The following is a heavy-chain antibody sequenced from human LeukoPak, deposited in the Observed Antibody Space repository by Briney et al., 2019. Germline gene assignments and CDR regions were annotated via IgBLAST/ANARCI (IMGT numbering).Heavy chain of an antibody. V-gene: IGHV3-23*01. Sequence: GGSLRLSCAASGFTFSSYGMSWVRQAPGKGLEWVSAISGSGGSTYYADSVKGRFTISRDNSKNTLYLQMNSLRAEDTAVYYCAKGKRAAAGTSPFDYWGQGTLVTVSS. CDR1: GFTFSSYG. CDR2: ISGSGGST. CDR3: AKGKRAAAGTSPFDY. D-gene: IGHD6-13*01. J-gene: IGHJ4*02.